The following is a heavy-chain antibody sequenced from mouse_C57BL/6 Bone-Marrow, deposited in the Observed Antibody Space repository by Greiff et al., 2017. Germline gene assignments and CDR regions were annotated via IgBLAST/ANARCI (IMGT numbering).Heavy chain of an antibody. CDR3: TTRFGYYGRYYAMDY. V-gene: IGHV14-1*01. CDR2: IDPEDGDT. J-gene: IGHJ4*01. D-gene: IGHD1-1*01. CDR1: GYTFTSYW. Sequence: EVQLQQSGTVLARPGASVKMSCKTSGYTFTSYWMHWVKQRPEQGLEWIGRIDPEDGDTEYAPKFQGKATMTADTSSNTAYLQLSSLTSEDTAVYYCTTRFGYYGRYYAMDYWGQGTSVTVSS.